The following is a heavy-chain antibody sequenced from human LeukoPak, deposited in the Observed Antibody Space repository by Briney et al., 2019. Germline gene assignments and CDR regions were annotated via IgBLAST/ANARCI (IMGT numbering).Heavy chain of an antibody. V-gene: IGHV4-59*08. J-gene: IGHJ4*02. CDR1: GGSISNYY. CDR2: FHHSGSS. D-gene: IGHD1-14*01. Sequence: ASETLSLTCAVSGGSISNYYWNWIRQSPGKGLEWIGYFHHSGSSTYNPSLKSRVTGFVDTSKNQVSLRLSSVTAADTAVYYCARHGTISSESYFDYWGQGALVTVSS. CDR3: ARHGTISSESYFDY.